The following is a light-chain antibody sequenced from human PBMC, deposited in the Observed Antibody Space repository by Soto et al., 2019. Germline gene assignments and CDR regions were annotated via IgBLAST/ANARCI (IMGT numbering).Light chain of an antibody. CDR2: DVT. CDR3: SSYTSSGTPYV. CDR1: SSEGGGYNY. Sequence: QSVLTQPASVSGSPGQSITISCTGTSSEGGGYNYVSWYQQHPGKAPKLLIYDVTNRPSGVSNRFSGSKSGNTASLTVSGLQAEDEADYYCSSYTSSGTPYVFGTGTKVTVL. J-gene: IGLJ1*01. V-gene: IGLV2-14*01.